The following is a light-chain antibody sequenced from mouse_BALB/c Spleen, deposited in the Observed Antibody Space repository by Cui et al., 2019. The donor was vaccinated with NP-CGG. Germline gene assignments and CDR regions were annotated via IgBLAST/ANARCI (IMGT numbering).Light chain of an antibody. CDR1: TWAITTNNY. Sequence: QAVMTQESAPTTSPGETVTLTCSLSTWAITTNNYANWVQEKPDHLFTGLIGGTNNRAPGIPARFSGSLIGDKAALTITGAQTEDEAIYFCALWYSNHWVFGGGTKLTVL. CDR2: GTN. CDR3: ALWYSNHWV. J-gene: IGLJ1*01. V-gene: IGLV1*01.